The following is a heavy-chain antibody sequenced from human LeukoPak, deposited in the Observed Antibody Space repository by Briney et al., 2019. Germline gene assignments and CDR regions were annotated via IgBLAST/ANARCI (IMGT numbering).Heavy chain of an antibody. CDR3: AKDGSWGDYYFYFYMDV. Sequence: GGSLRLSCAASGFTFSSYSMNWVRQAPGKGLEWLSGISGSGYYTYYADSVKGRFTISRDNSKNTLYIQMNSLRAEDTAVYYCAKDGSWGDYYFYFYMDVWGKGTTVTVSS. D-gene: IGHD3-16*01. CDR2: ISGSGYYT. CDR1: GFTFSSYS. J-gene: IGHJ6*03. V-gene: IGHV3-23*01.